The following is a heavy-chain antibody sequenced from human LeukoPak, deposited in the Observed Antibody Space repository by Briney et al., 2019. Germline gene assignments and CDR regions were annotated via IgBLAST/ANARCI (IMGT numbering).Heavy chain of an antibody. CDR1: GFTFSSNA. V-gene: IGHV3-23*01. J-gene: IGHJ4*02. D-gene: IGHD3-22*01. CDR3: AKDPRASSAYYYDRLGY. CDR2: ISGSGGST. Sequence: TGGSLRLSCAASGFTFSSNAMSWVRQAPGKGLEWVSAISGSGGSTYYADSVKGWFTISRDNSKSTLNLQMNSLRVEDTAVYYCAKDPRASSAYYYDRLGYWGQGTLVTVSS.